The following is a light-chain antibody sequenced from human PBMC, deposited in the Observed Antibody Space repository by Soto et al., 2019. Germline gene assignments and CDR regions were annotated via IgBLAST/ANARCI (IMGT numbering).Light chain of an antibody. Sequence: QSVLTQPPSVFGAPGQRVTISCTGGSSNIGAGYDVHWYQQLPGTAPKLLIYGNSNRPSGVPDRFSGSKSGTSASLAITGLQAEDESDYYCQSYDSSLSGWVFGGGTKLTVL. CDR1: SSNIGAGYD. CDR3: QSYDSSLSGWV. J-gene: IGLJ3*02. CDR2: GNS. V-gene: IGLV1-40*01.